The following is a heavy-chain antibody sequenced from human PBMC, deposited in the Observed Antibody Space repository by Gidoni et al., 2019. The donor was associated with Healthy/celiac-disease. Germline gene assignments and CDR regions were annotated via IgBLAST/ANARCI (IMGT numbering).Heavy chain of an antibody. V-gene: IGHV3-21*01. CDR3: ARGYSYGWDAFDI. CDR1: GFTFSSYS. Sequence: EVQLVESGGGLVKPGGSLRLSCAASGFTFSSYSMNWVRQAPGKGLEWVSSISSSSSYIYYADSVKGRFTISRDNAKNSLYLQMNSLGAEDTAVYYCARGYSYGWDAFDIWGQGTMVTVSS. CDR2: ISSSSSYI. D-gene: IGHD5-18*01. J-gene: IGHJ3*02.